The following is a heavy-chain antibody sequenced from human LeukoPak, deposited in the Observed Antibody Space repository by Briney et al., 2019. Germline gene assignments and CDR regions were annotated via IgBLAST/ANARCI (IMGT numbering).Heavy chain of an antibody. CDR1: GDSVSSNSAS. V-gene: IGHV6-1*01. CDR2: TFYMSKWNN. Sequence: SQTLSLTCAISGDSVSSNSASWNWFRQSPSRGLEWLGRTFYMSKWNNDYAVSVKSRITINPDTSKNHFSLQLNSVTPEDTAVYYCARRRYYDYTGFFDYWGQGTLVTVSS. CDR3: ARRRYYDYTGFFDY. D-gene: IGHD3-22*01. J-gene: IGHJ4*02.